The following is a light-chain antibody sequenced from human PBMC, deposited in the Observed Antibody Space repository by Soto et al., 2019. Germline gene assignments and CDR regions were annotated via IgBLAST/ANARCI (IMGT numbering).Light chain of an antibody. J-gene: IGLJ2*01. CDR1: SSNIGAGYD. CDR3: QSYDSSLSGVV. CDR2: GNS. V-gene: IGLV1-40*01. Sequence: QSALTQPPSVSGAPGQRVIISCTGSSSNIGAGYDVHWYQQLPGTAPKLLIYGNSNRPSGVPDRFSGSKSGTSASLAITGLQAEDEADYYCQSYDSSLSGVVFGGGTKLTV.